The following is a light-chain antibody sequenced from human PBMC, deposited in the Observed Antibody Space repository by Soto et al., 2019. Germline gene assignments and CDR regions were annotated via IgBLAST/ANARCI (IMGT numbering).Light chain of an antibody. J-gene: IGKJ1*01. V-gene: IGKV3-20*01. CDR1: QSVSSTY. CDR3: QQYGVSPST. CDR2: GAS. Sequence: EIVLTQSPGTLSLSPGERATLSCRASQSVSSTYLAWYQQKPGQAPRLLIYGASSRATGIPDRFSGSGSGTDFTLPISRLEPEDFAVYYCQQYGVSPSTFGQGTKVEIK.